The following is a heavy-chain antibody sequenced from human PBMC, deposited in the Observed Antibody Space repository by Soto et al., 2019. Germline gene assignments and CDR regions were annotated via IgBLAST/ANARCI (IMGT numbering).Heavy chain of an antibody. CDR3: ARGPRITMVRGVISWFDP. CDR2: MNPNSGNT. Sequence: GASVKVSCKASGYTFTSYDINWVRQATGQGLEWMGWMNPNSGNTGYAQKFQGRVTMTRNTSISTAYMELSSLRSEDTAVYYCARGPRITMVRGVISWFDPWGQGTLVTVSS. CDR1: GYTFTSYD. V-gene: IGHV1-8*01. J-gene: IGHJ5*02. D-gene: IGHD3-10*01.